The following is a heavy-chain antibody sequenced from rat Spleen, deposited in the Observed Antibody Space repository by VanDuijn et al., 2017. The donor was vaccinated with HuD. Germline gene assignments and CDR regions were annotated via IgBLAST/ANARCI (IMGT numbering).Heavy chain of an antibody. V-gene: IGHV5-20*01. D-gene: IGHD1-2*01. J-gene: IGHJ2*01. CDR1: GFTFSDYY. CDR2: ISYDGGST. Sequence: EVQLVESGGGLVQPGRSLKLSCTASGFTFSDYYMAWVRQAPTKGLEWFASISYDGGSTYYRDSVKGRFTISRDNAKSSLYLQMDSLRSEDTATYYCSTPKFITIAATFDYWGQGVMVTVSS. CDR3: STPKFITIAATFDY.